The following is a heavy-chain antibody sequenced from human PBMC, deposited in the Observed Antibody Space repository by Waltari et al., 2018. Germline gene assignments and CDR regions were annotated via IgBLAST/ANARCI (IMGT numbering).Heavy chain of an antibody. CDR3: ARGWYSGYDFFDY. CDR2: IDDSGSA. J-gene: IGHJ4*02. V-gene: IGHV4-34*01. CDR1: GGSLNTYH. D-gene: IGHD5-12*01. Sequence: QVQLKQWGAGLSRPSETLSLTCAVYGGSLNTYHWSWIRQTPGTGLEYIGKIDDSGSANYNPSLKSRFIISIDASKKQFPLRLTSVTAADTAVYFCARGWYSGYDFFDYWGQGELVTVIS.